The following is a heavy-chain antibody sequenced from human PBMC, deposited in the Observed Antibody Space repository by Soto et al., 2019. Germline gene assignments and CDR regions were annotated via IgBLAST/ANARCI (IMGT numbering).Heavy chain of an antibody. Sequence: GGSLRLSCAASGFTFSSYGMHWVRQAPGKGLEWVAVIWYDGSNKYYADSVKGRFTISRDNSKNTLYLQMNSLRAEDTAVYYCARDHDYGDYFQHWGQGTLVTVSS. J-gene: IGHJ1*01. CDR2: IWYDGSNK. CDR3: ARDHDYGDYFQH. CDR1: GFTFSSYG. V-gene: IGHV3-33*01. D-gene: IGHD4-17*01.